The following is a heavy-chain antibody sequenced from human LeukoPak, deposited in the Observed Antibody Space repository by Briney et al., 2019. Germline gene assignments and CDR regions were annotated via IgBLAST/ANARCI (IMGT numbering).Heavy chain of an antibody. J-gene: IGHJ6*02. CDR2: IIPILGIA. Sequence: SVKVSCKASGGTFSSYAISWVRQAPGQGLEWMATIIPILGIANYAQKLQGRVTITAVKSTSTAYMELSSLRSEGTALYYCARAAPGCSYDIYGMDVWGQGTPVTVSS. D-gene: IGHD3-22*01. CDR3: ARAAPGCSYDIYGMDV. CDR1: GGTFSSYA. V-gene: IGHV1-69*04.